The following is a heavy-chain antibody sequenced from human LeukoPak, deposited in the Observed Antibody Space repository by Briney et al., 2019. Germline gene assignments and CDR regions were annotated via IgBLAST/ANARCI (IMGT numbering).Heavy chain of an antibody. Sequence: SETLSLTCAVYGGSFSGYYWSWIRQPPGKGLEWIGYIYYSGSTNYNPSLKSRVTISVDTSKNQFSLKLSSVTAADTAVYYCARVSGYYPKFFDYWGQGTLVTVSS. CDR1: GGSFSGYY. J-gene: IGHJ4*02. CDR3: ARVSGYYPKFFDY. CDR2: IYYSGST. V-gene: IGHV4-59*01. D-gene: IGHD3-22*01.